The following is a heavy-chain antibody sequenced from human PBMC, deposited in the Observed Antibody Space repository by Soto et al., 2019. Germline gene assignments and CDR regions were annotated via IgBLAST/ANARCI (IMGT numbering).Heavy chain of an antibody. D-gene: IGHD3-10*01. Sequence: QVQLVQSGAEVKKPGSSVKVSCKASGGTFSSYTISWVRQAPGQGLEWMGRIIPILGIANYAQKFQGRVTITADKSTSTAYMELSSLRSEDTAVYYCASPPGSGSYWDYYYYGMDVWGQGTTVTVSS. CDR2: IIPILGIA. V-gene: IGHV1-69*02. CDR1: GGTFSSYT. CDR3: ASPPGSGSYWDYYYYGMDV. J-gene: IGHJ6*02.